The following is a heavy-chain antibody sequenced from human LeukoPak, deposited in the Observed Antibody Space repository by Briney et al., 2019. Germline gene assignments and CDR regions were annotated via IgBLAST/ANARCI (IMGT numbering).Heavy chain of an antibody. Sequence: SETLSLTCAVYGGSFSGYYWSWIRQPPGKGLEWIGEINHSGSTNYNPSLKSRVTISVDTSKNHFSLKLRSVTAADTAVYYCAKDHYDSSGHPFDYWGQGTLVTVSS. CDR2: INHSGST. J-gene: IGHJ4*02. CDR3: AKDHYDSSGHPFDY. CDR1: GGSFSGYY. D-gene: IGHD3-22*01. V-gene: IGHV4-34*01.